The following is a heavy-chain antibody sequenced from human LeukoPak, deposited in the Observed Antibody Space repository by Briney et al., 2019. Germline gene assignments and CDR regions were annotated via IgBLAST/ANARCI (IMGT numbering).Heavy chain of an antibody. CDR3: ARQVYWSGYFVFDS. CDR2: IYYSGST. CDR1: GGSISSYY. J-gene: IGHJ4*02. V-gene: IGHV4-59*08. Sequence: SDTLSLTCTVSGGSISSYYWTWIRQPPGKGLEWIGYIYYSGSTNYNPSLESRVTMSVDTSKNQFSLRLRSVTAADTAVYYCARQVYWSGYFVFDSWGQGTLVTVSS. D-gene: IGHD3-3*01.